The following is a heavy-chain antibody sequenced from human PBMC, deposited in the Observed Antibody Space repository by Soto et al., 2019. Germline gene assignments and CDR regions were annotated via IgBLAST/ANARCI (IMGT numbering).Heavy chain of an antibody. CDR3: ARGAGFGYYYYHMDL. V-gene: IGHV4-61*01. D-gene: IGHD1-26*01. Sequence: SETLSLTCTVSGDSVTSVSDYWSWIRQPPGKGLEWIGYIYYSGSADYNPSLGSRVTISIDTSKNQFSLKLTSVTAADTAVYDCARGAGFGYYYYHMDLWGQGTTVTVSS. CDR2: IYYSGSA. CDR1: GDSVTSVSDY. J-gene: IGHJ6*02.